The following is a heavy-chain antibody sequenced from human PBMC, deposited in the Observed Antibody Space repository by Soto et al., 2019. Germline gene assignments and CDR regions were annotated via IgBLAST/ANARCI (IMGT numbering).Heavy chain of an antibody. J-gene: IGHJ6*02. D-gene: IGHD3-10*01. CDR1: GGSISSGGYY. CDR2: IYYSGST. V-gene: IGHV4-31*03. Sequence: KSSETLSLTCTVSGGSISSGGYYWSWIRQHPGKGLEWIGYIYYSGSTYYNPSLKSRVTISVDTSKNQFSLKLSSVTAADTAVYYCARDRITMVRGVIIPYYYGMDVWGQGTTVTVSS. CDR3: ARDRITMVRGVIIPYYYGMDV.